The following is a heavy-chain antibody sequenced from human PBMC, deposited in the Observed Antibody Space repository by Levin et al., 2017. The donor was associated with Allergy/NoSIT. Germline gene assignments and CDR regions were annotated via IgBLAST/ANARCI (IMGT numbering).Heavy chain of an antibody. D-gene: IGHD6-19*01. CDR3: AKDAIRGSDQPYYFDY. Sequence: SCAASGFTFNNYAMSWVRQAPGKGLEWVSAIIISGVGTYYADSVKGRFTISRDNSKNTMYLQMNSLRAEDPAVYFCAKDAIRGSDQPYYFDYWGQGTLVTASS. J-gene: IGHJ4*02. V-gene: IGHV3-23*01. CDR2: IIISGVGT. CDR1: GFTFNNYA.